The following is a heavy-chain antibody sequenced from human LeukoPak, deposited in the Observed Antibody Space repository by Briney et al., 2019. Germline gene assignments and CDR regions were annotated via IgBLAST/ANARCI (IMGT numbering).Heavy chain of an antibody. V-gene: IGHV3-48*03. CDR3: AELGITMIGGV. CDR1: GFTFSSYE. Sequence: GGSLRLSCAAPGFTFSSYEMNWVRQAPGKGLEWVSYISSTGSTIYYADSVKGRFTISRDNAKNSLYLQMNSLRAEDTAVYYCAELGITMIGGVWGKGTTVTISS. D-gene: IGHD3-10*02. CDR2: ISSTGSTI. J-gene: IGHJ6*04.